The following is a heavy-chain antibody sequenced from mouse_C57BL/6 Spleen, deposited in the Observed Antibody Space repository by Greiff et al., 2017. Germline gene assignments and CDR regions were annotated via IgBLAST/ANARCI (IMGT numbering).Heavy chain of an antibody. Sequence: EVQLVESGPGLVKPSQSLSLTCSVTGYSITSGYYWNWIRQFPGNKLEWMGYISYDGSNNYNPSLKNRISITRDTSKNQFFLKLNSVTTEDTATYYCARGVPGDYAMDYWGQGTSVTVSS. V-gene: IGHV3-6*01. CDR2: ISYDGSN. D-gene: IGHD2-14*01. CDR3: ARGVPGDYAMDY. CDR1: GYSITSGYY. J-gene: IGHJ4*01.